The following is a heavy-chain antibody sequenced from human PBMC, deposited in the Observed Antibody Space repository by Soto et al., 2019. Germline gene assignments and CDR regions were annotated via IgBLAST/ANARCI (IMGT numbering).Heavy chain of an antibody. CDR1: GFTFSSYG. D-gene: IGHD3-22*01. Sequence: QVQLVESGGGVVQPGRSLRLSCAASGFTFSSYGMHWVRQAPGKGLEWVAVISYDGSNKYYADSVKGRFIISRDNSKNTLYLQMNSLRAEGSSHYYSAIGDSTGYYCVYWGQGTLVTVSS. V-gene: IGHV3-30*03. CDR3: AIGDSTGYYCVY. CDR2: ISYDGSNK. J-gene: IGHJ4*02.